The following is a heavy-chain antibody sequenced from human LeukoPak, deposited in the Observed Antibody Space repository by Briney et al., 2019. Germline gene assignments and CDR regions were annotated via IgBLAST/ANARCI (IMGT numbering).Heavy chain of an antibody. V-gene: IGHV1-2*02. CDR3: ARGTYYDSSGYSGVRLFDY. D-gene: IGHD3-22*01. CDR1: GYTFNDYY. Sequence: ASVKVSCKASGYTFNDYYMHWVRQAPGQGLEWMGWINPNTGRTNYAQNFQGRVTMTSDTSISTAYMELNSLRSDDTAVYYCARGTYYDSSGYSGVRLFDYWGQGTLLTVSS. J-gene: IGHJ4*02. CDR2: INPNTGRT.